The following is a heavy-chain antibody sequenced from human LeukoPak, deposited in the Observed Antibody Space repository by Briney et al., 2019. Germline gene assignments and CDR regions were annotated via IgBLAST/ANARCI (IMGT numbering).Heavy chain of an antibody. CDR2: ITNGAGAT. V-gene: IGHV3-23*01. CDR3: ARREARIFDY. Sequence: PGGSLRLSCAASGFTFSNYAVTWVRQAPGKGLEWVATITNGAGATYYADSVKGRFTISRDNAKNSLYLQMNSLRAEDTAVYYCARREARIFDYWGQGTLVTVSS. J-gene: IGHJ4*02. D-gene: IGHD1-26*01. CDR1: GFTFSNYA.